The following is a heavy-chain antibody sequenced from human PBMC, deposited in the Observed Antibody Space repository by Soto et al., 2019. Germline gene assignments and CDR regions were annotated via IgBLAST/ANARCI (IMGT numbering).Heavy chain of an antibody. CDR2: ISGSGGST. D-gene: IGHD6-19*01. V-gene: IGHV3-23*01. Sequence: PGGSLRLSCAASGFTFSSYAMSWVRQAPGKGLEWVSAISGSGGSTYYADSVKGRFTISRDNSKNTLYLQMNSLRAEDTAVYYCTIAVAGTGALDYWGQGTLVTVSS. CDR1: GFTFSSYA. J-gene: IGHJ4*02. CDR3: TIAVAGTGALDY.